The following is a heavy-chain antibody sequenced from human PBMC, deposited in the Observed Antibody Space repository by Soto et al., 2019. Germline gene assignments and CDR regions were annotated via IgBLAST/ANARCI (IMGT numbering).Heavy chain of an antibody. CDR2: INHSGST. CDR1: GGSFSGYY. Sequence: SETLSLTCAVYGGSFSGYYWSWIRQPPGKGLEWIGEINHSGSTNYNPSLKSRVTISVDTSKNQFSLKLSSVTAADTAVYYCASQDYDILTGYYPGGYYFDYWGQGTLVTVSS. V-gene: IGHV4-34*01. J-gene: IGHJ4*02. D-gene: IGHD3-9*01. CDR3: ASQDYDILTGYYPGGYYFDY.